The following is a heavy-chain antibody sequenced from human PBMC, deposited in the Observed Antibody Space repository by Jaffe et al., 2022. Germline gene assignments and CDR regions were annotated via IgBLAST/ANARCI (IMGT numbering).Heavy chain of an antibody. D-gene: IGHD2-2*01. V-gene: IGHV3-48*03. J-gene: IGHJ4*02. Sequence: EVQLVESGGGLVQPGGSLRLSCAASGFTFSSYEMNWVRQAPGKGLEWVSYISSSGSTIYYADSVKGRFTISRDNAKNSLYLQMNSLRAEDTAVYYCARDPSAYCSSTSCYADYFDYWGQGTLVTVSS. CDR1: GFTFSSYE. CDR3: ARDPSAYCSSTSCYADYFDY. CDR2: ISSSGSTI.